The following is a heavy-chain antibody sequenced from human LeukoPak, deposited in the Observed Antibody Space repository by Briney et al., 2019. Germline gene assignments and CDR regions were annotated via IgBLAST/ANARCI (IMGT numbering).Heavy chain of an antibody. J-gene: IGHJ4*02. Sequence: SETLSLTCTVSGGSISSYYWSWIRQPPGKGLEWIGEINHSGSTNYNPSLKSRVTISVDTSKNQFSLKLSSVTAADTAVYYCARDRGYDFDYWGQGTLVTVSS. V-gene: IGHV4-34*01. CDR3: ARDRGYDFDY. D-gene: IGHD5-12*01. CDR2: INHSGST. CDR1: GGSISSYY.